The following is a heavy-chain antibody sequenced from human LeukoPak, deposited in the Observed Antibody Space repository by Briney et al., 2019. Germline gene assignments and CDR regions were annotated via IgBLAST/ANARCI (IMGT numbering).Heavy chain of an antibody. CDR1: GGTFSSYA. D-gene: IGHD3-22*01. Sequence: SVKVSCKASGGTFSSYAISWVRQAPGQGLEWMGGIIPIFGTANYAQKFQGRVTITADKSTSTAYMELSSLRSEDTAVYYCAADYYDSSGYYFWGQGTLVTVSS. CDR3: AADYYDSSGYYF. V-gene: IGHV1-69*06. CDR2: IIPIFGTA. J-gene: IGHJ4*02.